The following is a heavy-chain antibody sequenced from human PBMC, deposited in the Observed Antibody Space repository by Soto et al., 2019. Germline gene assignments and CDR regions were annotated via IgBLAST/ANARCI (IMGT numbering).Heavy chain of an antibody. Sequence: QVQLVQSGAEVKKPGSSVKVSCKASGGTFSSYAISWVRQAPGQGLEWMGGIIPIFGTANYAQKFQGRVTITADESTSTAYMELSSLRSEDTAVYYCARDLGRRGYCSSTSCSGYYCDYWGQGTLVTVSS. CDR3: ARDLGRRGYCSSTSCSGYYCDY. J-gene: IGHJ4*02. CDR1: GGTFSSYA. D-gene: IGHD2-2*01. V-gene: IGHV1-69*01. CDR2: IIPIFGTA.